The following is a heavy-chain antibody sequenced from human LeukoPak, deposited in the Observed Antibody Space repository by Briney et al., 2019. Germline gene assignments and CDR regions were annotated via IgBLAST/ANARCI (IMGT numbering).Heavy chain of an antibody. CDR2: TSYDGSNK. V-gene: IGHV3-30*18. D-gene: IGHD3-10*01. CDR3: AKGRAMYYFGSGSYYNVGYGMDV. Sequence: GGSLRLSCAASGFTFSSYAMHWVRQAPGKGLEWVAVTSYDGSNKYYADSVKGRFTISRDNSKNTLYLQMNSLRAEDTAVYYCAKGRAMYYFGSGSYYNVGYGMDVWGQGTTVTVSS. J-gene: IGHJ6*02. CDR1: GFTFSSYA.